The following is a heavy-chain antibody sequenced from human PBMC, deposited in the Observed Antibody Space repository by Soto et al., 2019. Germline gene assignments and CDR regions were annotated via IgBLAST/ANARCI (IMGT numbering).Heavy chain of an antibody. CDR3: ARHLTYCSAGSCYSDFPHYGMDV. J-gene: IGHJ6*02. V-gene: IGHV4-39*01. CDR1: GGSISSSSYY. D-gene: IGHD2-15*01. CDR2: IFYSGST. Sequence: SETLSLTCTVSGGSISSSSYYWGWIRQPPGKGLEWIGSIFYSGSTYYNPSLKSRVTISVDTSKNQFSLKLSSVTAADTAVYYCARHLTYCSAGSCYSDFPHYGMDVWGQGTTVTVSS.